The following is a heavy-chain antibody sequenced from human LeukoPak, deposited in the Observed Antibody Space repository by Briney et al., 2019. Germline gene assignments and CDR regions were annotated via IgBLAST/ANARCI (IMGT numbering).Heavy chain of an antibody. CDR2: IKQDGSEK. J-gene: IGHJ1*01. Sequence: GGSLRLSCAASGFTFSSYWMSWVRQAPGKGLEWVANIKQDGSEKYYVDSVKGRFTISRDNAKNSLYLQMNSLRAEDTAVYYCARGTVVVVAAIAECFQHWGQGTLVTVSS. D-gene: IGHD2-15*01. CDR3: ARGTVVVVAAIAECFQH. CDR1: GFTFSSYW. V-gene: IGHV3-7*01.